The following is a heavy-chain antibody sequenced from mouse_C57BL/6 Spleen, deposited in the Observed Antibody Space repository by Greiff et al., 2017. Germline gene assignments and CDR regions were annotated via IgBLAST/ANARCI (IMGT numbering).Heavy chain of an antibody. CDR1: GYSITSGYY. D-gene: IGHD2-14*01. Sequence: DVKLQESGPGLVKPSQSLSLTCSVTGYSITSGYYWNWIRQFPGNKLEWMGYISYDGSNNYNPSLKNRISITRDTSKNQFFLKLNSVTTEDTATYYCARVRDYYAMDYWGQGTSVTVSS. CDR3: ARVRDYYAMDY. CDR2: ISYDGSN. J-gene: IGHJ4*01. V-gene: IGHV3-6*01.